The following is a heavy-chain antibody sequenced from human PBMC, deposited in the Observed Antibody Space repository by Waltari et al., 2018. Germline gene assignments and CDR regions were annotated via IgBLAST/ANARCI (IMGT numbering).Heavy chain of an antibody. CDR2: IYYSGST. CDR1: GGSISSSSYY. V-gene: IGHV4-39*01. CDR3: ARHPAMTIMLWYFDL. D-gene: IGHD2-8*01. Sequence: QLQLQESGPGLVKPSETLSLTCTVPGGSISSSSYYWGWIRQPTGKGREWIGSIYYSGSTYYNPSLKSRFTISVDTSKNQFSLKLSSVTAADTAVYYCARHPAMTIMLWYFDLWGRGTLVTVSS. J-gene: IGHJ2*01.